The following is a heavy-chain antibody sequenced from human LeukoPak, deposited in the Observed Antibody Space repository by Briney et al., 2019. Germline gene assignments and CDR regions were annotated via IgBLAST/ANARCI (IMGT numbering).Heavy chain of an antibody. Sequence: GGSLGLSCAASGFTFSSYAMSWVRQAPGKGLEWVSAISGTGGSTYYADSVKDRFTISRDNSKNTLYLQINSLRAEDTAVYYCAANGGYSYGFHFDYWGQGTLVTVSS. CDR1: GFTFSSYA. CDR3: AANGGYSYGFHFDY. V-gene: IGHV3-23*01. D-gene: IGHD5-18*01. J-gene: IGHJ4*02. CDR2: ISGTGGST.